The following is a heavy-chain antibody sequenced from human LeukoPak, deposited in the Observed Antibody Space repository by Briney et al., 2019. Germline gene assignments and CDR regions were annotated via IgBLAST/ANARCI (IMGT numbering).Heavy chain of an antibody. CDR1: GFTFSSYG. V-gene: IGHV3-30*18. CDR2: ISYDGSNQ. J-gene: IGHJ6*02. D-gene: IGHD3-10*01. Sequence: PGGSLRLSCAASGFTFSSYGMHWVRQAPGKGLEWVAVISYDGSNQYYADSVKGRFTISRDNSKNTLYLQMSSLRAEDTAVYYCAKDFAGYSGSGTYYKGLDYFYGMDVWGQGITVTVSS. CDR3: AKDFAGYSGSGTYYKGLDYFYGMDV.